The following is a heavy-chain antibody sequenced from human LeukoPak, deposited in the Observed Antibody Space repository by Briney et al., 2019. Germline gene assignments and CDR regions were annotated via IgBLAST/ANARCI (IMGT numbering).Heavy chain of an antibody. D-gene: IGHD5-18*01. CDR2: ISSSSSTI. CDR1: GFTFSSYS. V-gene: IGHV3-48*01. J-gene: IGHJ3*02. CDR3: ARPGYSYGYHAFDI. Sequence: GGSLRLSCAASGFTFSSYSMNWVRQAPGKGLEWVSYISSSSSTIYYADSVKGRFTISRDNSKNTLYLQMNSLRAEDTAVYYCARPGYSYGYHAFDIWGQGTMVTVSS.